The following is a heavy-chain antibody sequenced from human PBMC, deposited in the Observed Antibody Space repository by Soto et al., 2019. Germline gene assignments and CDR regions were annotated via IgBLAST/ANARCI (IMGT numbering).Heavy chain of an antibody. V-gene: IGHV4-4*02. J-gene: IGHJ5*02. D-gene: IGHD6-19*01. Sequence: QVQLQESGPGLVKPSGTLSLTCAVSGGSISSNSWWSWVRQPPGKGLEWIGQITYSGGTKYNTSLNSTIPIPTDKLINQVSRTLSSVTPADTAVYYCATHGDGYSSGCYFGPWGQGTLVTVSS. CDR1: GGSISSNSW. CDR2: ITYSGGT. CDR3: ATHGDGYSSGCYFGP.